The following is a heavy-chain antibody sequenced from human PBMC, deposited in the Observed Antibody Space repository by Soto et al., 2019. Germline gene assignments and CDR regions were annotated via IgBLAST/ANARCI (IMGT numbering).Heavy chain of an antibody. D-gene: IGHD1-26*01. CDR2: INPNSGGT. CDR3: ASGNAWEVLLAY. V-gene: IGHV1-2*02. J-gene: IGHJ4*02. CDR1: GYTFTGYY. Sequence: ASVQVSCKASGYTFTGYYMHWVRQAPGQGLEWMGWINPNSGGTNYAQKFQGRVTMTRDTSISTAYMELTSVAAADTAVYYCASGNAWEVLLAYWGQGTLVTVSS.